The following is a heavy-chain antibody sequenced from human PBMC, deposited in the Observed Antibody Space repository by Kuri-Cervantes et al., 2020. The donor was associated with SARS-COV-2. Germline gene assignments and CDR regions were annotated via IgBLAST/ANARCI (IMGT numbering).Heavy chain of an antibody. J-gene: IGHJ6*03. V-gene: IGHV1-2*02. D-gene: IGHD4-11*01. Sequence: ASVKVSCKASGYTFTGYYMHWVRQAPGQRLEWMGWINPNSGGTNYAQKFQGRVTMTRDTSISTAYMELSRLRSDDTAVYYCARGSADYSNGGYYYYYMDVWGKGTTVTVSS. CDR2: INPNSGGT. CDR1: GYTFTGYY. CDR3: ARGSADYSNGGYYYYYMDV.